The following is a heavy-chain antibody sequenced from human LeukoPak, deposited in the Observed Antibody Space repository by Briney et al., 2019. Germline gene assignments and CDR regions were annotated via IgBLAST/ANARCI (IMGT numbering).Heavy chain of an antibody. CDR3: ARGSSSWYLNFDY. V-gene: IGHV1-69*04. Sequence: ASVKVSCKASGYTFTSYGISWVRQAPGQGLEWMGRIIPILGIANYAQKFQGRVTITVDKSTSTAYMELSSLRSEDTAVYYCARGSSSWYLNFDYWGQGTLVTVSS. CDR2: IIPILGIA. CDR1: GYTFTSYG. D-gene: IGHD6-13*01. J-gene: IGHJ4*02.